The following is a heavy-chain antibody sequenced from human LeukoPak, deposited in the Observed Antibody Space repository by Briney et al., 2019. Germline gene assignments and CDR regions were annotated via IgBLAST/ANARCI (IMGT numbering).Heavy chain of an antibody. D-gene: IGHD6-19*01. CDR1: GFTFSSYG. CDR3: ARGSSSGQTDFDY. V-gene: IGHV3-30*03. CDR2: ISYDGSNK. Sequence: GGSLRLSCAASGFTFSSYGMHWVRQAPGKGLEWVAVISYDGSNKYYADSVKGRFTISRDNSKNTLYLQMNSLRAEDTAVYYCARGSSSGQTDFDYWGQGTLVTVSS. J-gene: IGHJ4*02.